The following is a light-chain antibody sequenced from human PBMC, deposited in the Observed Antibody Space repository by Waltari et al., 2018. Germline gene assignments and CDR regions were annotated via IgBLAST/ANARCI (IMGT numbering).Light chain of an antibody. V-gene: IGKV3-15*01. CDR3: HQSDDWPPYS. CDR2: DGS. CDR1: QSVRSN. Sequence: EIVMTQSPATLSGSPGERVTLSCRASQSVRSNLAWYQQKPGQGPRLLLYDGSTRATGIPARFSGSGSGTDFTLTISSLQSEDFAIYYCHQSDDWPPYSFGQGTKLEIK. J-gene: IGKJ2*03.